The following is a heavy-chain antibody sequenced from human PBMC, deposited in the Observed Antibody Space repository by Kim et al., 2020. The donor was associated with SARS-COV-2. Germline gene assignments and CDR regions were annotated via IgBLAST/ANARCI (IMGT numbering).Heavy chain of an antibody. D-gene: IGHD2-21*02. CDR1: GGSISSGDYY. Sequence: SETLSLTCTVSGGSISSGDYYWSWIRQPPGKSLEWIGYIYYTGSSHYNPSLNSRVTISIDTSKNQFSLKLSSVTAADTAVYYCARGPPIGGGDCYSHWGQGTLVTVSS. V-gene: IGHV4-30-4*01. J-gene: IGHJ4*02. CDR2: IYYTGSS. CDR3: ARGPPIGGGDCYSH.